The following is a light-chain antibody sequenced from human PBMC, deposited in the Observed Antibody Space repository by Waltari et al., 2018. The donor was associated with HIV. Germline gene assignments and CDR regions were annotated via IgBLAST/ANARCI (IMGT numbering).Light chain of an antibody. CDR3: QQYDSSPWT. CDR2: GAS. V-gene: IGKV3-20*01. Sequence: EIVLTQSPGTLSLSPGERATLSCRASQSLSSTYLAWYQQKSGQAPRLLIYGASSRASGIPDRFSGSGSGTGFTLTISRLEPEDFAVYYCQQYDSSPWTFGQGTKVEI. CDR1: QSLSSTY. J-gene: IGKJ1*01.